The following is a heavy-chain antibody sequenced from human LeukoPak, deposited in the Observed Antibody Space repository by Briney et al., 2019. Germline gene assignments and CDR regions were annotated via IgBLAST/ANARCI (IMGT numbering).Heavy chain of an antibody. D-gene: IGHD2-15*01. CDR1: GYTFTGYR. CDR2: INPYNGGA. CDR3: VRVGDCRGGTCYSRLDY. J-gene: IGHJ4*02. V-gene: IGHV1-2*02. Sequence: ASVKVSCKASGYTFTGYRIHWVRQAPGQGLEWMGWINPYNGGAHYAQTFQGRVTMTRDTSITTLYMDLSRLRSDDTAVYYCVRVGDCRGGTCYSRLDYWGQGTLVTVSS.